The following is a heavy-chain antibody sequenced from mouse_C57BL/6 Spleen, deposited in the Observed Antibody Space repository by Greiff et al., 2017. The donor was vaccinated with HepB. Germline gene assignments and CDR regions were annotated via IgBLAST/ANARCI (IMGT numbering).Heavy chain of an antibody. CDR2: INPNNGGT. Sequence: EVQLQQSGPELVKPGASVKISCKASGYTFTDYYMNWVKQSHGKSLEWIGDINPNNGGTSYNQKFKGKATLTVDKSSSTAYMELRSLTSEDSAVYYCARLTGLDYWGQGTTLTVSS. V-gene: IGHV1-26*01. D-gene: IGHD4-1*01. CDR3: ARLTGLDY. J-gene: IGHJ2*01. CDR1: GYTFTDYY.